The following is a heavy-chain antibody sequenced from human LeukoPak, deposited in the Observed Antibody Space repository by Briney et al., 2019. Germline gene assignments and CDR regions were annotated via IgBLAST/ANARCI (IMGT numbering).Heavy chain of an antibody. D-gene: IGHD6-19*01. CDR3: AREKGDYSSGWYDY. CDR1: GNYW. V-gene: IGHV3-74*01. CDR2: INSDGSWT. J-gene: IGHJ4*02. Sequence: GSLRLSCVASGNYWMHWVRQAPGKGLVWVSHINSDGSWTSYADSVKGRFTISKDNAKNTLYLQMNSLRAEDTAVYYCAREKGDYSSGWYDYWGQGTLVTVSS.